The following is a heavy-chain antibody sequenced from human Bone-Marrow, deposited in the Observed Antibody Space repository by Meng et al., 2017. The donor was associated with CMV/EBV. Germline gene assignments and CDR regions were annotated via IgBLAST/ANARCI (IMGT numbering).Heavy chain of an antibody. CDR2: SYFSGST. CDR1: GGSISSSSYY. J-gene: IGHJ6*02. Sequence: SETLSLTCTVSGGSISSSSYYWSWIRQPPGKGLEWIGYSYFSGSTNYNPSLKSRITISVDTSKNQFSLKMSSVTAADTAVYYCARDQRFLESHYYYNGMDVWGQGTTVTVSS. CDR3: ARDQRFLESHYYYNGMDV. V-gene: IGHV4-61*01. D-gene: IGHD3-3*01.